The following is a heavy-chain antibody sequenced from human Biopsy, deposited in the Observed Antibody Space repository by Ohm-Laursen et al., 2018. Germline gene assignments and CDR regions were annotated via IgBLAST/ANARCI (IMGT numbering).Heavy chain of an antibody. J-gene: IGHJ4*02. V-gene: IGHV1-2*02. CDR3: ARNTGWYGDLYYFDY. D-gene: IGHD6-19*01. Sequence: ASVKVSCKASGFSFTGYYIHWVRQAPGQGLEWMGWISPKSGDTNYAHKFQGNITMTRDTSMSTAYMEMSRLRCDDTAVYFCARNTGWYGDLYYFDYWGQGTLVTVSS. CDR2: ISPKSGDT. CDR1: GFSFTGYY.